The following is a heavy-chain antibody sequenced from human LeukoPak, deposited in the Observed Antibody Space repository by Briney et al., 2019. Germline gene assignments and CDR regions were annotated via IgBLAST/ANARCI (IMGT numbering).Heavy chain of an antibody. Sequence: GGSLRLSCAASRFTFSSYAMSWVCQAPGKGLEWVSAISGSGGSTYYADSVKGRFTISRDNSKNTLYLQMNSLRAEDTAVYYCATGSIAAAGWVPGGAFDYWGQGTLVTVSS. CDR3: ATGSIAAAGWVPGGAFDY. CDR1: RFTFSSYA. D-gene: IGHD6-13*01. J-gene: IGHJ4*02. CDR2: ISGSGGST. V-gene: IGHV3-23*01.